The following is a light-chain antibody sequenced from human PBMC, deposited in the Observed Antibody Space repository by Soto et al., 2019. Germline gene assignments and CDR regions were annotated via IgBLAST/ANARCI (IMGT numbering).Light chain of an antibody. J-gene: IGKJ4*01. CDR3: EQCSNWLT. CDR2: DAT. V-gene: IGKV3-11*01. CDR1: QSVSTF. Sequence: EIVLTQSPATLSLSPGERATLSCRASQSVSTFLAWYQQKVGQAPRLLIYDATNRATDVPARFSGSGSGTDFTPTISSRETDESAVYYCEQCSNWLTFGGGTKVEIK.